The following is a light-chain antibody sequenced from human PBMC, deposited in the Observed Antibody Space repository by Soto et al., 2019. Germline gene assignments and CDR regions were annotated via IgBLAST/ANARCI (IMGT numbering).Light chain of an antibody. J-gene: IGLJ3*02. CDR2: RND. CDR1: SSNIGSNY. V-gene: IGLV1-47*01. Sequence: QSVLTQPPSASGTPGQRVTISCSGSSSNIGSNYVYWYQQLPGTAPKLLIYRNDQRPSGVPDRFSGSKSGTSASLAISGLRSDDEADYDCAAWDDSLRGVVFGGGTKLTVL. CDR3: AAWDDSLRGVV.